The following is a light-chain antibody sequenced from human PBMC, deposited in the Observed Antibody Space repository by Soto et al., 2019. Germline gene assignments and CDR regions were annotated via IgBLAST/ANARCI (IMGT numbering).Light chain of an antibody. V-gene: IGKV3-20*01. Sequence: ELVLTQSPGTLSLSPGERATLSCRASQSVTSNSLAWYQQKPGQAPRLLIHGASSRAVGIPDRFSGSGSGTDFTLTISRLEPEDLAVYYCQEYGSLPRTFGQGTKVEVK. CDR2: GAS. J-gene: IGKJ1*01. CDR3: QEYGSLPRT. CDR1: QSVTSNS.